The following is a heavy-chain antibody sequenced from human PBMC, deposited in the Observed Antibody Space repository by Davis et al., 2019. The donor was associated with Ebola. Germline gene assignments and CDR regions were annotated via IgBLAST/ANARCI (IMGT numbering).Heavy chain of an antibody. CDR3: AKDHTRYIVGFQH. CDR2: IRYDGSNK. J-gene: IGHJ1*01. CDR1: GFTFSSYG. Sequence: GESLKISCAASGFTFSSYGMHWVRQAPGKGLEWVAFIRYDGSNKYYADSVKGRFTISRDNSKNTLYLQMNSLRAEDTAVYYCAKDHTRYIVGFQHWGQGTLVTVSS. D-gene: IGHD2-15*01. V-gene: IGHV3-30*02.